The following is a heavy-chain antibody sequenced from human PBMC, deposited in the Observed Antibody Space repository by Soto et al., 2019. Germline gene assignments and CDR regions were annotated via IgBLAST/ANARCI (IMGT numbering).Heavy chain of an antibody. J-gene: IGHJ4*02. CDR2: ISGSAGVA. CDR3: ATGGLHSVIDCVFCYFHS. V-gene: IGHV3-23*01. D-gene: IGHD3-16*01. Sequence: VHLLESGGGLVQPGGTLRLSCAGSEFRFSNLAMTWFRQAPGKGLAWVSGISGSAGVAYYAESVRGRFTIYRDKPKTSLCFQMNGLRPEDTAVYYCATGGLHSVIDCVFCYFHSWGQGTQVIVSS. CDR1: EFRFSNLA.